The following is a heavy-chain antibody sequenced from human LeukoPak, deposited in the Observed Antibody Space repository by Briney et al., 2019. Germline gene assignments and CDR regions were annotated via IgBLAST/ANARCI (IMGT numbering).Heavy chain of an antibody. Sequence: PGGSLRLSCAASGFTFSSYAMSWVRQAPGKGLEWVSAISGSGGSTYYADSVKGRFTISRDNSRNTLYLQMNSLRAEDTAVYYCARDRPGISVAGALDYWGQGTLVTVSS. CDR1: GFTFSSYA. J-gene: IGHJ4*02. D-gene: IGHD6-19*01. CDR3: ARDRPGISVAGALDY. V-gene: IGHV3-23*01. CDR2: ISGSGGST.